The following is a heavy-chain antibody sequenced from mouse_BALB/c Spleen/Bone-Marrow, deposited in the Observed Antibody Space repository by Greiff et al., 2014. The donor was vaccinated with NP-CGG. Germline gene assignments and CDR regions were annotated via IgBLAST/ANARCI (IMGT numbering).Heavy chain of an antibody. CDR1: GYTFTDYA. J-gene: IGHJ3*01. V-gene: IGHV1-67*01. CDR2: ISTYSGNT. CDR3: ARGICSDSAWFAY. D-gene: IGHD2-4*01. Sequence: VKLQESGPELVRPGVSVKISCKGSGYTFTDYAMQWVKQSHAKSLGWIGVISTYSGNTNYNKKFKGKATMTVDKSSSTAYMKLATMPSEDSAIYYCARGICSDSAWFAYWGQGTLVTVPT.